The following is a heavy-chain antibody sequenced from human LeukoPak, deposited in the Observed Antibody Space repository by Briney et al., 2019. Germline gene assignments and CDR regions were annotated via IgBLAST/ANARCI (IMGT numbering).Heavy chain of an antibody. CDR3: AKLAAAGNFDY. J-gene: IGHJ4*02. Sequence: GRSLRLSCAASGFTFSSYGMHWVRQAPGKGLEWVAVISYDGSNKYYADSVEGRFTISRDNSKNTLYLQMNSLRAEDAAVYYCAKLAAAGNFDYWGQGTLVTVSS. D-gene: IGHD6-13*01. CDR2: ISYDGSNK. V-gene: IGHV3-30*18. CDR1: GFTFSSYG.